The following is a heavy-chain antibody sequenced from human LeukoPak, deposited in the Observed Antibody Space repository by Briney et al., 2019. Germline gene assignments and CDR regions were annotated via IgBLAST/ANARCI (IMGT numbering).Heavy chain of an antibody. CDR3: AKDLGGYSYGRYFDY. J-gene: IGHJ4*02. D-gene: IGHD5-18*01. CDR1: GFTFSSYA. Sequence: GGSLRLSCAASGFTFSSYAMSWVRQAPGKGLEWVSAISGSGGSTYYADSVKGRFTISRDNSKNTLYLQMNSLRAEDTAVYYCAKDLGGYSYGRYFDYWGQGTLVTVSS. CDR2: ISGSGGST. V-gene: IGHV3-23*01.